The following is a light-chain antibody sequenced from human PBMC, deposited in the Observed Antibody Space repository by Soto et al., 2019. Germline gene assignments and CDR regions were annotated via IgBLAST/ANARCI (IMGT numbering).Light chain of an antibody. Sequence: VLTQSPGTLSLSPGERATLSCRASQSFSSSYLAWYQQKPGQAPRLLIYGASSRATGIPARFSGSGSGTEFTLTISSLQSEDFAVYYCQQYKGELTFGGGTKVDIK. CDR2: GAS. J-gene: IGKJ4*01. CDR3: QQYKGELT. V-gene: IGKV3-20*01. CDR1: QSFSSSY.